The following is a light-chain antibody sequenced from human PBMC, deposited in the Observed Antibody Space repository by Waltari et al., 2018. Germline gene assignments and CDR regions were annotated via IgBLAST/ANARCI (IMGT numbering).Light chain of an antibody. J-gene: IGLJ3*02. V-gene: IGLV2-23*01. Sequence: QSALTQPASVSGSPGQSITISCTGTSSDFGSYTLVSWYQQHPGKAPKLMIYEDNTRPSGFSNRFSGSKSGNTASLTISGLQAEDEADYYCCSYAGSSIWVFGGGTKLTVL. CDR1: SSDFGSYTL. CDR2: EDN. CDR3: CSYAGSSIWV.